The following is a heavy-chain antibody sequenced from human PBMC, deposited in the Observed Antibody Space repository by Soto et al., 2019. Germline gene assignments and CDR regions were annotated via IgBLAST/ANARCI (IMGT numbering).Heavy chain of an antibody. CDR2: IFSNDEK. J-gene: IGHJ6*03. CDR1: GFSLINAKMG. Sequence: QVTLKESGPVLVKPTETLTLTCTVSGFSLINAKMGVSWIRQPPGKALEWLAHIFSNDEKSYSTSLKSRLTISKDTSKSQVVLTMTNMDPVDTAAYYCARGAYDFWSGSPNYYYYYYMDVWGKGTTVTVSS. CDR3: ARGAYDFWSGSPNYYYYYYMDV. D-gene: IGHD3-3*01. V-gene: IGHV2-26*01.